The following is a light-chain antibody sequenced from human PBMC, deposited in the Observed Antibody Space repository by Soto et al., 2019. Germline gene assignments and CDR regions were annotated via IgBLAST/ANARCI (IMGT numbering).Light chain of an antibody. Sequence: QSALTQPPSASGSPGQSVAISCTGTSSGVGGYNYVSWYQQHPGKAPKLMIYEVNKRPSGVPDRFSGSKSGNTASLTVSGLQAGDEADYYCSSYAGSSNVFGTGTKVTVL. CDR3: SSYAGSSNV. J-gene: IGLJ1*01. CDR2: EVN. V-gene: IGLV2-8*01. CDR1: SSGVGGYNY.